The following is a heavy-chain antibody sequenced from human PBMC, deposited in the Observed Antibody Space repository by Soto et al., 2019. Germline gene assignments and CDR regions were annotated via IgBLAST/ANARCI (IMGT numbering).Heavy chain of an antibody. D-gene: IGHD4-17*01. CDR1: GGSFSGYY. J-gene: IGHJ4*01. Sequence: SVTLSVTCAVYGGSFSGYYWSWIRQPPGKGLEWIGEINHSGSTNYNPSLKSRVTISVDTSKNQFSLKLSSVTAADTAVYYCARRDGDYFDYWGPGTLVTVSS. CDR3: ARRDGDYFDY. CDR2: INHSGST. V-gene: IGHV4-34*01.